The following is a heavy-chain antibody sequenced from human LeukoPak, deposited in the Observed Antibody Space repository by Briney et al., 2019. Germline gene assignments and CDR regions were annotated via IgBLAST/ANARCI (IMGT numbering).Heavy chain of an antibody. CDR2: ISGSGGST. CDR1: GFTFSSYA. CDR3: AKPHTPYCSGATCYLFDF. V-gene: IGHV3-23*01. J-gene: IGHJ4*02. Sequence: GGSLRLSCAASGFTFSSYAMSWVRQAPGKGLEWVSAISGSGGSTYYADSVKGRFTISRDNSKNTLYLQMNSLRAEDTAVYYCAKPHTPYCSGATCYLFDFWGQGTLVTVPS. D-gene: IGHD2-15*01.